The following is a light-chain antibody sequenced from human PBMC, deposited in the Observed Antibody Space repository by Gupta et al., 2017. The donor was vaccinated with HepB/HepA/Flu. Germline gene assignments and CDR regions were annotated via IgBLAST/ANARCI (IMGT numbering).Light chain of an antibody. V-gene: IGKV1-5*03. Sequence: IQMPQSPSPLSASVGDRVTSTCRASQSSSSWLAWYQQKPGKAPKLLIYKASSLESGVPSRFSGSGSATEFTLTISSLQPDDFATYCRQQYNSYLWTFGQGTKVEIK. CDR1: QSSSSW. J-gene: IGKJ1*01. CDR2: KAS. CDR3: QQYNSYLWT.